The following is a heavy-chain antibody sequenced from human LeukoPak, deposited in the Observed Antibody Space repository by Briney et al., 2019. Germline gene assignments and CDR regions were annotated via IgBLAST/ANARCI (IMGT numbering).Heavy chain of an antibody. D-gene: IGHD3-10*01. V-gene: IGHV3-66*01. CDR1: GFTVSSNY. CDR3: ARDSATKVRGPVIGSTDF. J-gene: IGHJ4*02. Sequence: GGSLRLSCAGSGFTVSSNYMSWVRQAPGKGLEWVSVIYSSGTTYYADSVKGRFTISRDNSKNTLYLQMNSLRAEDTAVYYCARDSATKVRGPVIGSTDFWGQGTLVTVSS. CDR2: IYSSGTT.